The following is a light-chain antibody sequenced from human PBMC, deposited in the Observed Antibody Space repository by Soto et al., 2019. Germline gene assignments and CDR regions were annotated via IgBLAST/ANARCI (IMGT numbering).Light chain of an antibody. CDR1: QSIFSNY. Sequence: EVMLTQSPGTLSLSPGERATLSCRASQSIFSNYLAWYQQKSGQAPRLLIYGASNRATGIPDRFSGSGSGKDFTLIISRLEPEDFAVYYCQQYGTSPRTFGEGTKVEFK. J-gene: IGKJ1*01. CDR3: QQYGTSPRT. V-gene: IGKV3-20*01. CDR2: GAS.